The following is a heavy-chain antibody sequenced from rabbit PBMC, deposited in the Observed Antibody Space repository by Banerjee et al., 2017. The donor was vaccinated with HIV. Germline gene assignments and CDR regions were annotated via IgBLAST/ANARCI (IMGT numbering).Heavy chain of an antibody. J-gene: IGHJ4*01. CDR2: MDVVSGDNT. CDR1: GFSFSSGYY. D-gene: IGHD1-1*01. CDR3: ARTGTGGYTDYFHL. V-gene: IGHV1S40*01. Sequence: QSLEESGGDLVQPEGSLTLTCTPSGFSFSSGYYMCWVRQAPGKGLEWIACMDVVSGDNTYYATWAKGRFTISKTSSTTVTLQMTSLTAADTATYFCARTGTGGYTDYFHLWGPGTLVTVS.